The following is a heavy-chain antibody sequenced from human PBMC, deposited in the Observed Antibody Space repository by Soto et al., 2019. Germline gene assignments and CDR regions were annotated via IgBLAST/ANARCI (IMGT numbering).Heavy chain of an antibody. D-gene: IGHD6-13*01. CDR3: AKTLKGSWYPPRFDY. CDR2: ISGSGGST. J-gene: IGHJ4*02. Sequence: GGSVRLSCAASGFTFSSYAMSWVRQAPGKGLEWVSAISGSGGSTYYADSVKGRFTISRDNSKNTLYLQMNSLRAEDTAVYYCAKTLKGSWYPPRFDYWGQGTLVTVSS. V-gene: IGHV3-23*01. CDR1: GFTFSSYA.